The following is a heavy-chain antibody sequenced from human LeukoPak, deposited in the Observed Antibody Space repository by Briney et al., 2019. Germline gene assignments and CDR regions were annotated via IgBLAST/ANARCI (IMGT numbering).Heavy chain of an antibody. CDR2: ISWNSGSI. Sequence: SGGSLRLSCAASGFTFDDYAMHWVRQAPGKGLEWVSGISWNSGSIGYADSVKGRFTISRDNAKNSLYLQMNSLRAEDTALYYCAKDDELDYWGQGTLVTVSS. J-gene: IGHJ4*02. V-gene: IGHV3-9*01. CDR1: GFTFDDYA. CDR3: AKDDELDY.